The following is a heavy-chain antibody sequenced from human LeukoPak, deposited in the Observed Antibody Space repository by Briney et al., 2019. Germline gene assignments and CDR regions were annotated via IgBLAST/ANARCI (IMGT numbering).Heavy chain of an antibody. V-gene: IGHV1-24*01. CDR1: GYTLTELS. CDR2: FDPEDGET. J-gene: IGHJ6*04. Sequence: GASVKVSCKVSGYTLTELSMHWVRQAPGKGLEWMGGFDPEDGETIYAQKFQGRVTMTEDTSADTAYMELSSLRSEDTAVYYCATWSPIKDQLPTGGMDVWGKGTTVTVSS. CDR3: ATWSPIKDQLPTGGMDV. D-gene: IGHD2-2*01.